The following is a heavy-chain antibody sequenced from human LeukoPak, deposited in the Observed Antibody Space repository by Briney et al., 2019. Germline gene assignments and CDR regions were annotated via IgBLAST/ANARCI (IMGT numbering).Heavy chain of an antibody. J-gene: IGHJ3*02. V-gene: IGHV4-59*12. Sequence: SETLSLTRTVSGGSISTYYWSWIRQPPGKGLEWIGYIFYSGRTNYNPSLKSRVTISVDTSKNQFSLRLSSVTAADTAVYYCARPSVGEGDLSFHDAFNIWGQGTMVTVSS. CDR1: GGSISTYY. D-gene: IGHD3-16*02. CDR2: IFYSGRT. CDR3: ARPSVGEGDLSFHDAFNI.